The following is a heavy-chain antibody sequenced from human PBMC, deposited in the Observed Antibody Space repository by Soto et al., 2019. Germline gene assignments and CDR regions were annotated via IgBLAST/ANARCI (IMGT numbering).Heavy chain of an antibody. Sequence: ASVKVSCKASGYTFTSYYMHWVRQAPGQGLEWMGIINPSGGSTSYAQKFQGRVTMTRDTSTSTVYMELSSLRSEDTAVYYCAGRRYDSSGYYWGGYYYYGMDVWGQGTTVTVSS. J-gene: IGHJ6*02. CDR2: INPSGGST. CDR1: GYTFTSYY. D-gene: IGHD3-22*01. V-gene: IGHV1-46*01. CDR3: AGRRYDSSGYYWGGYYYYGMDV.